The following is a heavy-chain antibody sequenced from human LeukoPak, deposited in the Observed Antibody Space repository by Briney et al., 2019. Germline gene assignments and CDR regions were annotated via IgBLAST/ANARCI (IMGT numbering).Heavy chain of an antibody. CDR2: IYYSGST. CDR1: GGSISSYY. Sequence: SETLSLTCTVSGGSISSYYWSWIRQPPGKGLEWIGYIYYSGSTNYTPSLKSRVTISVDTSKKHFSLKLSSVTAADTAVYYCARVLASTAWFDPWGQATLVTVSS. V-gene: IGHV4-59*01. J-gene: IGHJ5*02. CDR3: ARVLASTAWFDP. D-gene: IGHD2-15*01.